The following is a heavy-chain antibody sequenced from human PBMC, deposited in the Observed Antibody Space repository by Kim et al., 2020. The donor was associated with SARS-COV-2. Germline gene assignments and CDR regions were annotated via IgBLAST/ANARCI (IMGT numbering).Heavy chain of an antibody. CDR2: ISSSSSTI. Sequence: GGSLRLSCAASGFTFSSYSMNWVRQAPGKGLEWVSYISSSSSTIYYADSVKGRFTISRDNAKNSLYLQMNSLRDEDTAVYYCARDKPSTYYYYYGMDVWGQGTTVTVSS. CDR1: GFTFSSYS. CDR3: ARDKPSTYYYYYGMDV. J-gene: IGHJ6*02. V-gene: IGHV3-48*02.